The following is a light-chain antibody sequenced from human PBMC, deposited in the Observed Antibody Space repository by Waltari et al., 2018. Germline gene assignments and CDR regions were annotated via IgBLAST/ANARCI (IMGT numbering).Light chain of an antibody. V-gene: IGLV2-8*01. Sequence: QSALTQPPSASGSPGQSVTISCTGPSSHVGASNYVSWYQQHPGKAPKHVIYEVTKRPSGVPDRFSGAKSGNTASLTVSGLQAEDEAGYYCSSYGGVNNFVVFGGGTKLTVL. CDR3: SSYGGVNNFVV. CDR2: EVT. CDR1: SSHVGASNY. J-gene: IGLJ2*01.